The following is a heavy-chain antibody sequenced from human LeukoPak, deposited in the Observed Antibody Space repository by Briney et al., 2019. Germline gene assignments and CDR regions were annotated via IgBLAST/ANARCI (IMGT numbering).Heavy chain of an antibody. CDR2: INGGSGNT. Sequence: ASVKVSCKASGYTFTDYTMHWLRQAPGQRLDWMGWINGGSGNTKYSPEFQGRVTITRDTSASTAYMELSSLRSEDTAVYYCANPRYDSSGYYYIDWGQGALVTVSS. CDR3: ANPRYDSSGYYYID. V-gene: IGHV1-3*01. CDR1: GYTFTDYT. D-gene: IGHD3-22*01. J-gene: IGHJ4*02.